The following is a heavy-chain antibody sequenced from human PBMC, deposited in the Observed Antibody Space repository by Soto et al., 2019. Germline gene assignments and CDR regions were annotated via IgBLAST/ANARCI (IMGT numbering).Heavy chain of an antibody. CDR1: GDSISSSSYY. Sequence: QLQLQESGPGLVKPSETLSPTCAVSGDSISSSSYYWGWIRQPPGKGLEWIGSIFYSVSTSYNPSLKCVVTVPVETSKNQISPKLNSVTAADTAVYYCARNGSAFWSDDHTRGCFDFWGQGTLVTVSS. V-gene: IGHV4-39*01. CDR2: IFYSVST. J-gene: IGHJ4*02. D-gene: IGHD3-10*01. CDR3: ARNGSAFWSDDHTRGCFDF.